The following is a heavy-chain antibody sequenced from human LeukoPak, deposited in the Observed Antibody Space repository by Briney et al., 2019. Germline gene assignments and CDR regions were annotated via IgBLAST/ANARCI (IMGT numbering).Heavy chain of an antibody. V-gene: IGHV1-46*01. CDR3: ARDEGLRHWYFDL. Sequence: ASVKVSCKXSGYTFTSYYMHWVRQAPGQGLEWMGIINPSGGSTSYAQKFQGRVTMTRDTSTSTVYMELSSLRSEDTAMYYCARDEGLRHWYFDLWGRGTLVTVSS. D-gene: IGHD4-17*01. J-gene: IGHJ2*01. CDR1: GYTFTSYY. CDR2: INPSGGST.